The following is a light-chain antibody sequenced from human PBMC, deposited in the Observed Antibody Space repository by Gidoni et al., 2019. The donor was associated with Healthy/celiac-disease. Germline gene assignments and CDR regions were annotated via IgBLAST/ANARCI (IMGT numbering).Light chain of an antibody. V-gene: IGKV1-33*01. CDR2: DAS. Sequence: DIQIPQSPSSLSASVGDSVTITCQASQDISNYLNWYQQKPRKAPKLLIYDASNLETGVPSSFSGSGSGTDFTFTISSLQPEDIATYYCQQYDNLPLTFGGGTKVEIK. CDR1: QDISNY. CDR3: QQYDNLPLT. J-gene: IGKJ4*01.